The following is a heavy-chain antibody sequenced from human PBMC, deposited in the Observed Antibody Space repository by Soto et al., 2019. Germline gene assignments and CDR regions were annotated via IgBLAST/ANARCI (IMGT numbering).Heavy chain of an antibody. Sequence: ASVKVSCKASGGTFSSYAISWVRQAPGQGLEWMGGIIPIFGTANYAQKFQGRVTITADESTSTAYMELSSLRSEDTAVYYCAREDVVVPAAPRWFDPWGQGTLVTVSS. V-gene: IGHV1-69*13. J-gene: IGHJ5*02. D-gene: IGHD2-2*01. CDR2: IIPIFGTA. CDR3: AREDVVVPAAPRWFDP. CDR1: GGTFSSYA.